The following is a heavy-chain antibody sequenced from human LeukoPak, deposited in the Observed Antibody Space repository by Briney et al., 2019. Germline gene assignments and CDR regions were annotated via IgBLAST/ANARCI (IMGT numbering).Heavy chain of an antibody. Sequence: GGSLRLSCAASAFIFTNNGMHWVRQAPGKGLEYVSAISYDGSHTSYAKSVKGRFTISRDNSKNTLYLQMGSLRVEDTAVYYCARARYGGEYDYWGQGTLVTVSS. CDR2: ISYDGSHT. CDR3: ARARYGGEYDY. J-gene: IGHJ4*02. CDR1: AFIFTNNG. D-gene: IGHD4-23*01. V-gene: IGHV3-64*01.